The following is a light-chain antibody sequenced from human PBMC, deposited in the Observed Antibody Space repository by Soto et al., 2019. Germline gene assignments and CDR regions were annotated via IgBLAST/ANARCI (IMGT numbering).Light chain of an antibody. V-gene: IGKV3-15*01. J-gene: IGKJ3*01. CDR3: QHYSNWPPT. Sequence: EMVMTQSPATLSVSPGERVTLSCRASESVHRNLAWYQQKPGQGPSLLIYYACTRATGVPDRFTGSGSGTEFTLTISSLQSEDFGVYHCQHYSNWPPTFGPGTKVEIK. CDR2: YAC. CDR1: ESVHRN.